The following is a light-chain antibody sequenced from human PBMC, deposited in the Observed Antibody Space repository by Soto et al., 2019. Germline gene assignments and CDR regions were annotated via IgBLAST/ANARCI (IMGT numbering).Light chain of an antibody. V-gene: IGKV1-39*01. CDR1: QSLSSY. J-gene: IGKJ1*01. Sequence: DIQMTQSPSSLSASVGDRVTITCRASQSLSSYLNWYQQKPGKAPKLLIYAASSLQSGVPSRFSGSGSGTDFTLTISSLQPEDFATYYCQQSYSTFTWTCGQGIKVEI. CDR3: QQSYSTFTWT. CDR2: AAS.